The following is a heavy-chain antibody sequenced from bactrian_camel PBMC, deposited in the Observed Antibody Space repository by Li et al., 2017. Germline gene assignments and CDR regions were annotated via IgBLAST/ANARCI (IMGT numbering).Heavy chain of an antibody. V-gene: IGHV3S53*01. D-gene: IGHD6*01. CDR2: ISFDGTP. CDR1: NYPYDHER. J-gene: IGHJ4*01. CDR3: KTQPLVKAGCDY. Sequence: VQLVESGGGSVQAGGSLRLTCLVSNYPYDHERMGWFRQAAGKEREWVSSISFDGTPMYADSVEGRFTISKDKATDTVHLQMNSLKPEDTAVYSCKTQPLVKAGCDYSGQGTQVTVS.